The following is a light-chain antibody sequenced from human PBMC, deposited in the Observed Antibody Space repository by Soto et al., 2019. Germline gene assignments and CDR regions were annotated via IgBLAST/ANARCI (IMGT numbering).Light chain of an antibody. CDR3: QQYSNWPRT. CDR1: QPLNNN. CDR2: GAS. J-gene: IGKJ5*01. Sequence: EIVMTQSPATLSVSPGDRATLSCRAGQPLNNNVAWYQHKPGQAPRLLIYGASTRATGISARFSGSGSGTEFTLTISSLQSEDFAVYFCQQYSNWPRTFGQGTRLEIK. V-gene: IGKV3-15*01.